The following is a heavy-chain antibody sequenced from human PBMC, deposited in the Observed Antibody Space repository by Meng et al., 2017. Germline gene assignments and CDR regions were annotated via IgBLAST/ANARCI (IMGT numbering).Heavy chain of an antibody. CDR1: EFAFRTYW. Sequence: VDLGCGLLQGWRSTELTCTASEFAFRTYWMHWVRQAAGKGLVWVSRIKPDGTMTVYADSVKGRFTISRDNAKNTLYLQMNSLRSDDTAVYYCARSDWFDPWGQGTLVTVSS. J-gene: IGHJ5*02. CDR2: IKPDGTMT. V-gene: IGHV3-74*01. CDR3: ARSDWFDP.